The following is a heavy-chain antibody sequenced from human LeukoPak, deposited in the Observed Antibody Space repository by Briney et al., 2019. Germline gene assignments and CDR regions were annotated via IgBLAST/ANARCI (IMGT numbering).Heavy chain of an antibody. V-gene: IGHV4-59*01. CDR1: GGSINTYY. Sequence: SETLSLTCTVSGGSINTYYWSWIRQPPGKGLEWIGYIYYSGSTNYNPSLKSRVTISVDTSKNQFSLKLSSVTAADTAVYYCARTPIQLWLGSFDYWGQGTLVTASS. CDR2: IYYSGST. D-gene: IGHD5-18*01. J-gene: IGHJ4*02. CDR3: ARTPIQLWLGSFDY.